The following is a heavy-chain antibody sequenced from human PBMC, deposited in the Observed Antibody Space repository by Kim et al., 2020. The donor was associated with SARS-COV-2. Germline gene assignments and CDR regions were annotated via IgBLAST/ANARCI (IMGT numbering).Heavy chain of an antibody. D-gene: IGHD3-16*01. V-gene: IGHV1-46*01. J-gene: IGHJ4*02. CDR3: ASIFQNDDGYYFDY. Sequence: AQKFQGRVTMTRDTSTSTVYMELSSLRSEDTAVYYCASIFQNDDGYYFDYWGQGTLVTVSS.